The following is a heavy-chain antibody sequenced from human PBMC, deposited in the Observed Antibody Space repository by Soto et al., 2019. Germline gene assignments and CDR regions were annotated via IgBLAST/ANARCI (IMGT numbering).Heavy chain of an antibody. D-gene: IGHD7-27*01. V-gene: IGHV4-39*01. CDR3: ARRWGYSFDY. J-gene: IGHJ4*02. CDR1: GGSFSGYY. Sequence: SETLSLTCAVYGGSFSGYYWGWICRPPGKGLEWIGSIYYSGSTYYNPSLKSRVTISVDTSKNQFSLKLSSVTAADTAVYYCARRWGYSFDYWGQGTLVTVSS. CDR2: IYYSGST.